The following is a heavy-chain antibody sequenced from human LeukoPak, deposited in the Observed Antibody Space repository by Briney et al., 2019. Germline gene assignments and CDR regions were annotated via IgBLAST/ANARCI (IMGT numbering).Heavy chain of an antibody. J-gene: IGHJ3*02. V-gene: IGHV1-18*01. CDR3: ARIAAAGTDAFDI. CDR2: ISAYNGNT. Sequence: GASVKVSCKASGYTFTSYGISWVRQAPGQGREWMGWISAYNGNTNYAQKLQGRVTMTTDTSPSTAYMELRSLRSDDPAVYYCARIAAAGTDAFDIWGQGTMLTVSS. D-gene: IGHD6-13*01. CDR1: GYTFTSYG.